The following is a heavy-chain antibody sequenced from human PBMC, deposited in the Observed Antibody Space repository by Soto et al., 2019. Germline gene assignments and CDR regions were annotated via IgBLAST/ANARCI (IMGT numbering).Heavy chain of an antibody. J-gene: IGHJ5*02. V-gene: IGHV1-2*02. D-gene: IGHD5-12*01. CDR3: ARGGGRGYNELDP. CDR1: GYTFTAYY. Sequence: GASVKVSCKASGYTFTAYYMHWVRQAPGQGLEWMGWINPNSGDTYHAQNFQGRVTMTRDTSTTTAYMELASLRSDDTAVYYCARGGGRGYNELDPWGHGTLVTVSS. CDR2: INPNSGDT.